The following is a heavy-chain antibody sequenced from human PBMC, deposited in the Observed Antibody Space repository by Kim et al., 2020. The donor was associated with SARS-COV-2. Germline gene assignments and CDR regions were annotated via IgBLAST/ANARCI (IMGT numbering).Heavy chain of an antibody. CDR3: AKDRPKKSAAGKRGSFQH. D-gene: IGHD6-13*01. Sequence: GGSLRLSCAASGFTFDDYAMHWVRQAPGKGLEWVSGFSWNSGSIGYADSVKGRFTISRDSAKNTLYLQMNSLRAEDTALYYCAKDRPKKSAAGKRGSFQHWGQGTMVSVSS. CDR1: GFTFDDYA. J-gene: IGHJ1*01. V-gene: IGHV3-9*01. CDR2: FSWNSGSI.